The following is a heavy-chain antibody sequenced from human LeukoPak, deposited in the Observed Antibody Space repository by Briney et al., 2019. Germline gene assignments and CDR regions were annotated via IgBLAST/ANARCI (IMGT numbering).Heavy chain of an antibody. Sequence: SETLSLTCTVSGGSISSYYWSWIRQPPGKGLEWIGYIYYSGSTNYNPSLKSRVTISVDTSKNQFSLKLSSVTAADTAVYYYAREQALHDYSNYDDAFDIWGQGTMVTVSS. J-gene: IGHJ3*02. D-gene: IGHD4-11*01. V-gene: IGHV4-59*01. CDR1: GGSISSYY. CDR3: AREQALHDYSNYDDAFDI. CDR2: IYYSGST.